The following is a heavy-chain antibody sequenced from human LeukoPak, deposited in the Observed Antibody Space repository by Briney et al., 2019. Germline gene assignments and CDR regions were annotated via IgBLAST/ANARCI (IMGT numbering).Heavy chain of an antibody. CDR1: GGSISSHY. J-gene: IGHJ6*03. Sequence: SETLSLTCTVSGGSISSHYWSWIRQTPGKGLEWVGYIYYSGSTSYNPSLKSRVTISVDTSKNQFSLNLSSVTAADTAVYHCARAPLFAYYYMDVWGKGTTVTVSS. D-gene: IGHD2-21*01. CDR2: IYYSGST. V-gene: IGHV4-59*11. CDR3: ARAPLFAYYYMDV.